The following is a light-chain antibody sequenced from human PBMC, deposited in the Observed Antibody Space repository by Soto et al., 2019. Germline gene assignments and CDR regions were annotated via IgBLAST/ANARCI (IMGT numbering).Light chain of an antibody. J-gene: IGKJ1*01. Sequence: EVVLTQSPATLSLSPGDGATLSCRASQSVSSTYVAWYQQKSGQAPRLLIYGASSRATGIPDRFSGSGSGTDFTLTISRLEPEDFAVYYCHQYVSSWTFGQGTKVEIK. CDR1: QSVSSTY. V-gene: IGKV3-20*01. CDR2: GAS. CDR3: HQYVSSWT.